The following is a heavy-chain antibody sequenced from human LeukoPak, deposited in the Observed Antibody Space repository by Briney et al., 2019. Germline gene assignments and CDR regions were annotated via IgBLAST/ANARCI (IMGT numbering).Heavy chain of an antibody. CDR1: GGTFSSYA. CDR2: IIPIFGTA. CDR3: AREGGSSSEYFDY. V-gene: IGHV1-69*13. D-gene: IGHD6-6*01. J-gene: IGHJ4*02. Sequence: GASVTVSCTASGGTFSSYAISWVRQAPGQGLEWMGGIIPIFGTANYAQKFQGGVTITADESTSTAYMELSSLRSEDTAVYYCAREGGSSSEYFDYWGQGPLVTVSS.